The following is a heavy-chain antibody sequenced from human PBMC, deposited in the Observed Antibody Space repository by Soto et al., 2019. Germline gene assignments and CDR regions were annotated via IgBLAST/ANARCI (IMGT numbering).Heavy chain of an antibody. V-gene: IGHV1-69*06. CDR3: VREGYSDRSGYYPGWFDP. Sequence: QVQLVQSGAEVKKPGSSVKVSCKASEDTLSSYAISWVRQAPGQGLDWMGGIIPCSGTANYAQKFQGRVTITADKSTSTAYMELSSLRSADPAVYYCVREGYSDRSGYYPGWFDPWGPGTLVTVSS. D-gene: IGHD3-22*01. CDR2: IIPCSGTA. J-gene: IGHJ5*02. CDR1: EDTLSSYA.